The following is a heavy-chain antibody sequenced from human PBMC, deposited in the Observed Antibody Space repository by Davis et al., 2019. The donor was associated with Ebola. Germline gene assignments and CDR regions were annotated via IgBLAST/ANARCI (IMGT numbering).Heavy chain of an antibody. CDR1: GFTFSSYA. CDR2: ISGSGGST. Sequence: GESLKISCAASGFTFSSYAMSWVRQAPGKGLEWVSAISGSGGSTYYADSVKGRFTISRDNSKNTLYLQMNSLRAEDTAVYYCARGRRKWLVEWWFDPWGQGTLVTVSS. J-gene: IGHJ5*02. CDR3: ARGRRKWLVEWWFDP. V-gene: IGHV3-23*01. D-gene: IGHD6-19*01.